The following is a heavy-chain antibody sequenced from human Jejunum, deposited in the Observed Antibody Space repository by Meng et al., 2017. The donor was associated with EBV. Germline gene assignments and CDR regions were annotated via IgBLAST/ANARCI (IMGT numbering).Heavy chain of an antibody. J-gene: IGHJ4*02. CDR3: ARRTGDYVVGY. V-gene: IGHV4-34*02. CDR2: VHFSGIT. D-gene: IGHD2-8*02. CDR1: GGSFSGYY. Sequence: QVRPQQWGAGLLRPTEPLSLTCAVYGGSFSGYYGSWVPQPPGRGLEYIGEVHFSGITNYTPSLKSRVTMSVDASKNQFSLRLTSVTAADTAVYYCARRTGDYVVGYWGQGTLVTVSS.